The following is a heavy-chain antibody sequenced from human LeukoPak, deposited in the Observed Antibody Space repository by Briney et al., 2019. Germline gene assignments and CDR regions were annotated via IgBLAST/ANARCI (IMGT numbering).Heavy chain of an antibody. J-gene: IGHJ4*02. V-gene: IGHV4-39*01. CDR3: ARQYGPGYSSTWYFDY. Sequence: SETLSLTCTVSGGSISSSAYSWGWIRQPPGKGLDWMGNHYESGKTCYNPSLKSRITISVDTCKNQFSLKLNYVTAADTAVYYCARQYGPGYSSTWYFDYWGLGTLVTVSS. CDR2: HYESGKT. D-gene: IGHD6-13*01. CDR1: GGSISSSAYS.